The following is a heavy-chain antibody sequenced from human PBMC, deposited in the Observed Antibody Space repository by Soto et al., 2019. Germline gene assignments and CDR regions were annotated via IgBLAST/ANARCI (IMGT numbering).Heavy chain of an antibody. CDR2: ISAYNGNT. CDR3: ARDGIPFNFPVPKSYTWFDP. J-gene: IGHJ5*02. CDR1: GYTFTSYG. D-gene: IGHD2-2*02. V-gene: IGHV1-18*04. Sequence: QVQLVQSGAEVKKPGASVKVSCKASGYTFTSYGISWVRQAPGQGLEWMGWISAYNGNTNYAQKLQGRVTMTTDTSTSTDYMELRSLRSDDTAVYYCARDGIPFNFPVPKSYTWFDPWGQGTLVTVSS.